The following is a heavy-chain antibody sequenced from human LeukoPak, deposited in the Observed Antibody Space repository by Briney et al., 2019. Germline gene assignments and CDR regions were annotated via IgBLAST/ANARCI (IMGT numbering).Heavy chain of an antibody. J-gene: IGHJ4*02. Sequence: SETLSLTCTVSGGSISSYYWSWTRQPPGKGLEWIGYIYYSGSTNYNPSLKSRVTISVDTSKNQFSLKLSSVTAADTAVYYCARDFGTPHWGQGTLVTVSS. CDR1: GGSISSYY. CDR2: IYYSGST. D-gene: IGHD1-14*01. V-gene: IGHV4-59*01. CDR3: ARDFGTPH.